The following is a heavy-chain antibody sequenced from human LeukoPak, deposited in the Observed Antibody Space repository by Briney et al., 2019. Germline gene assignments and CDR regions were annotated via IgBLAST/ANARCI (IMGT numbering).Heavy chain of an antibody. J-gene: IGHJ3*02. D-gene: IGHD3-22*01. Sequence: GGSLRLSCAASGFNFNTYGMHWVRQAPGKGLEWVTFIRYDGSDKYYADFVKGRFTISRDNSNNTLYLQMNSLRAEDTAVYYCAKGRDSSGYSVLRDPPGGFDIWGQGTMVTVSS. V-gene: IGHV3-30*02. CDR2: IRYDGSDK. CDR3: AKGRDSSGYSVLRDPPGGFDI. CDR1: GFNFNTYG.